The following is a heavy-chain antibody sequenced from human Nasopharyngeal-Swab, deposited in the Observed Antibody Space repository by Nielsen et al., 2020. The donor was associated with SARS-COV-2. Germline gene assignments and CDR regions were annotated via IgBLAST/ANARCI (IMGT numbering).Heavy chain of an antibody. D-gene: IGHD4-23*01. CDR1: GFTFSSYL. V-gene: IGHV3-7*03. Sequence: GGPLRLSCAASGFTFSSYLLSWVPQAPGKGLEWVANIKEDGSEKYYVDSVKGRFTISRDNAKNSLYLQMNSLRAEDTAVYYCTGGNSADHWGQGTLVTVSS. CDR3: TGGNSADH. J-gene: IGHJ4*02. CDR2: IKEDGSEK.